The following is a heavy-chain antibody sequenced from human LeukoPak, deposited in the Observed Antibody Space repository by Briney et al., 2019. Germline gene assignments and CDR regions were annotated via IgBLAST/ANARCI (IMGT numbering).Heavy chain of an antibody. D-gene: IGHD6-13*01. Sequence: QSGGSLRLSCAASEFPFNAYWMTWVRQAPGKGLEWVANIRQDGDTKYYVDSVKGRFTISRDNAMNSLYLQMNSLRAEDTAIYYCARSLPYGTTWYGRSDFWGQGTLVTVSS. CDR1: EFPFNAYW. J-gene: IGHJ4*02. V-gene: IGHV3-7*03. CDR2: IRQDGDTK. CDR3: ARSLPYGTTWYGRSDF.